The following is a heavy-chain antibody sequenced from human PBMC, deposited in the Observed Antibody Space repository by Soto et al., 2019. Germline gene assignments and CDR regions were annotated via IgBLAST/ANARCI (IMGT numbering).Heavy chain of an antibody. J-gene: IGHJ4*02. CDR2: ISGFNGNT. CDR3: ARDEGEGSLDY. V-gene: IGHV1-18*04. D-gene: IGHD3-16*01. CDR1: GYTFTSYG. Sequence: GASVKVSCKASGYTFTSYGISWVRQAPGQGLEWMGWISGFNGNTQYAQKFQDRVTMTTDTSTNAAHMEVRTLTSDDTAVYYCARDEGEGSLDYWGQGTLVTAPQ.